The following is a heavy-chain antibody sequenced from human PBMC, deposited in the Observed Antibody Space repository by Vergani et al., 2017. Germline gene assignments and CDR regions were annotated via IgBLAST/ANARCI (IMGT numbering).Heavy chain of an antibody. CDR3: ARDLSYSTAWPFFDS. Sequence: QVRLVESGGGVVQPGRSLRLSCAASGFSFTCYGMHWVRQPPGKGLEWVATISFDGIKKDYTEAVSGRFTISRDSSKTLYLQMDSLRVEDTAMYFCARDLSYSTAWPFFDSRGQGTLVTVSS. CDR2: ISFDGIKK. J-gene: IGHJ4*02. V-gene: IGHV3-30*03. CDR1: GFSFTCYG. D-gene: IGHD4-11*01.